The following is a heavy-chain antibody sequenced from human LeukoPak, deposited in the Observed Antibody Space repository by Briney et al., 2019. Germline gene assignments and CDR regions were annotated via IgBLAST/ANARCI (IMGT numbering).Heavy chain of an antibody. J-gene: IGHJ4*02. D-gene: IGHD4-23*01. CDR1: GYSFTSYW. CDR3: ARRGGGNVDY. V-gene: IGHV5-51*01. CDR2: IFPGDSDT. Sequence: RGESLKISCKASGYSFTSYWIGWVRQMPGKGLEWMGIIFPGDSDTRYSPSFQGQVTISVDKSISTANLQWGSLKASDTAMYFCARRGGGNVDYWGQGTLVTVSS.